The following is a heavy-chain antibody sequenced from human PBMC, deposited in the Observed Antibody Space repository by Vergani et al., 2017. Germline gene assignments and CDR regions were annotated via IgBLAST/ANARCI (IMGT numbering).Heavy chain of an antibody. Sequence: QVQLQESGPGLVKPSETLSLTCAVSGYSISSGYYWGWIRQPPGNGLEWIGTIYHTVDTYYNPSLKSRVTISLDTSKNQFSLRLTSVTAADTAVYYCATGIDLYNWFDPWGQGTLVTVSS. V-gene: IGHV4-38-2*01. J-gene: IGHJ5*02. CDR1: GYSISSGYY. D-gene: IGHD1-26*01. CDR2: IYHTVDT. CDR3: ATGIDLYNWFDP.